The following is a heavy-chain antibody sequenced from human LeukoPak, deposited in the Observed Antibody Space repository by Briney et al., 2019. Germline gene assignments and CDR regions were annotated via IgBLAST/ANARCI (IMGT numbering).Heavy chain of an antibody. J-gene: IGHJ3*02. Sequence: PSETLSLTCTVSGASISSTTYYWGWIRQPPRKGLEWIASIYYSGSTYYNPSLKSRVTISVDTSKNQFSLKLSSVTAADTAVYYCARDLIYYDSSGYHNDAFDIWGQGTMVTVSS. CDR1: GASISSTTYY. D-gene: IGHD3-22*01. CDR2: IYYSGST. V-gene: IGHV4-39*07. CDR3: ARDLIYYDSSGYHNDAFDI.